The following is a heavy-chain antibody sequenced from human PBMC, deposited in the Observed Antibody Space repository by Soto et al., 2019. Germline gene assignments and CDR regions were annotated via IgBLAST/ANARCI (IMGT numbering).Heavy chain of an antibody. Sequence: EVQLVESGGGLVQPGESLRLSCAASGFTFSYYWIHWVRQAPGKGLVWVSRIHSDGSSTTYADSVKGRFTISRDNASNTVYLQMNSLRVEDTAVYYCARGDRGAFDLWGQGTVVTVSS. D-gene: IGHD1-26*01. CDR1: GFTFSYYW. J-gene: IGHJ3*01. V-gene: IGHV3-74*01. CDR2: IHSDGSST. CDR3: ARGDRGAFDL.